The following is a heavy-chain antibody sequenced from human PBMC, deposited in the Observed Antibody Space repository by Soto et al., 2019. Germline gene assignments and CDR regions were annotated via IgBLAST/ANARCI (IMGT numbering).Heavy chain of an antibody. CDR2: LTSGGTT. J-gene: IGHJ4*02. V-gene: IGHV3-23*01. CDR3: AKVAGGYYTSPFDY. CDR1: GFTFSTYA. Sequence: EVQLLESGGALVQPGGSLRLSCAVSGFTFSTYAMSWVRQAPGKGLEWVSGLTSGGTTHYADSVKGRFTISRENSKNTLYLQMDSLRVEDTAVYYCAKVAGGYYTSPFDYWGQGTLVTVSS. D-gene: IGHD3-3*01.